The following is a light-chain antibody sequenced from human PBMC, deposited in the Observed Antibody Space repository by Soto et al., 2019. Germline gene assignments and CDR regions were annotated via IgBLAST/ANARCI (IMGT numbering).Light chain of an antibody. J-gene: IGLJ1*01. Sequence: QSVLTQPPSVSEAPGPRVTISCTGSSSNIGAGYEALGYLQEAGTAPKLILYENNNRPSGVPDRFSGSKSGTSSSLAITGLQAEAGVEYYCQSDDSSLSGYVFGTGTQVTVL. CDR3: QSDDSSLSGYV. V-gene: IGLV1-40*01. CDR2: ENN. CDR1: SSNIGAGYE.